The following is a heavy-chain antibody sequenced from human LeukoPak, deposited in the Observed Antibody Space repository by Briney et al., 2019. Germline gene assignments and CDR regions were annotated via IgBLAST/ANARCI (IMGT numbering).Heavy chain of an antibody. J-gene: IGHJ4*02. V-gene: IGHV4-4*02. CDR1: GGPISGDYW. D-gene: IGHD1-14*01. CDR3: TRRPYRDRSGGIDY. Sequence: ASETLSLTCAVSGGPISGDYWWTWVRQPPGKGLEWVGEIHHTGSTCYSPSLKSRLIISLDKSKNQLSLKLSSVTAADTAVYLCTRRPYRDRSGGIDYWGQGTLVTVSS. CDR2: IHHTGST.